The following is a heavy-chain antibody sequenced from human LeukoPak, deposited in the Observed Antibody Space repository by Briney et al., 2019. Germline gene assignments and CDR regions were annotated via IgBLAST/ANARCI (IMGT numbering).Heavy chain of an antibody. CDR2: THYSGST. J-gene: IGHJ6*03. D-gene: IGHD1-26*01. V-gene: IGHV4-39*01. Sequence: SETLSLTCTVSGGSISGGDYFWGWIRLPPGKGLEWIGSTHYSGSTCYNPSLKSRVTISVDTSKNQFSLKVSSVTAADTAVYYCARQDSGGYFYYMDVWGKGTTVTVSS. CDR1: GGSISGGDYF. CDR3: ARQDSGGYFYYMDV.